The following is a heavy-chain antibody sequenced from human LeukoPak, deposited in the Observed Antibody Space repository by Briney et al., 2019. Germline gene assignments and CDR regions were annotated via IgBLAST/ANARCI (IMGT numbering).Heavy chain of an antibody. CDR3: AKRPYNDFWSGYYKGFDY. D-gene: IGHD3-3*01. V-gene: IGHV3-23*01. CDR1: GFTFSSYA. J-gene: IGHJ4*02. CDR2: FSGAGDYT. Sequence: GGSLRLSCAASGFTFSSYAMSWVRQALGKGLEWVSSFSGAGDYTHSADSVKGRFIISRDNSKNTLYLQMNSLRVEDTAVYYCAKRPYNDFWSGYYKGFDYWGQGTLVTVSS.